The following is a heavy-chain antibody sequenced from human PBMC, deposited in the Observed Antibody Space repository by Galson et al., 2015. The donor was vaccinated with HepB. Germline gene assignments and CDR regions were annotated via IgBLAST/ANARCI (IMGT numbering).Heavy chain of an antibody. Sequence: SVKVSCKASGYTFSGNYMHWVRQAPGQGLEWMGRINPNSGGTNYAQKFQGRVTMTRDTSISTAYMELSRLRSDDTAVYYCARNGYSTSHWFDPWGQGTLVTVSS. CDR1: GYTFSGNY. CDR3: ARNGYSTSHWFDP. V-gene: IGHV1-2*06. D-gene: IGHD6-13*01. J-gene: IGHJ5*02. CDR2: INPNSGGT.